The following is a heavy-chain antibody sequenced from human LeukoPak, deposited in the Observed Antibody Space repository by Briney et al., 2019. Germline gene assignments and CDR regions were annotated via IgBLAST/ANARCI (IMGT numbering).Heavy chain of an antibody. D-gene: IGHD1-7*01. CDR2: IYPGDSDT. V-gene: IGHV5-51*01. J-gene: IGHJ6*02. CDR1: GYRFTDYW. CDR3: ARGAAGTTPDYYYFDLDV. Sequence: GESLKISCKGSGYRFTDYWIGRVRQMPGKGLEWMGIIYPGDSDTRYSPSFQGQVTISADKSINTAHLQWSSLKASDTAMYYCARGAAGTTPDYYYFDLDVRGQGTTVRVSS.